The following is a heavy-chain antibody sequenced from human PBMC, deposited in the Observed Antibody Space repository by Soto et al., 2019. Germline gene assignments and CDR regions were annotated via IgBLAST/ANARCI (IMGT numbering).Heavy chain of an antibody. CDR2: IWYDGSNK. Sequence: QVQLVESGGGVVQPGRSLRLSCAASGFTFSSYGMHWVRQAPGKGLEWVAVIWYDGSNKYYADSVKGRFTISRDNSKTTLYLQMNSLRAEDTAVYYCARDEWPWLVLYAFDIWGQGTMVTVSS. D-gene: IGHD6-19*01. CDR3: ARDEWPWLVLYAFDI. V-gene: IGHV3-33*01. CDR1: GFTFSSYG. J-gene: IGHJ3*02.